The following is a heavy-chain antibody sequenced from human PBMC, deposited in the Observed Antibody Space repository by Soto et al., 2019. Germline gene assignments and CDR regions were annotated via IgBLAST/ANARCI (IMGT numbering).Heavy chain of an antibody. Sequence: SVKVSCKASGGTFSSYAISWVRQAPGQGLEWMGGIIPIFGTANYAQKFQGRVTITADESTSTAYMELSSLRSEDTAVYYCAREGPDTAMVNFDYWGQGTLVTVSS. V-gene: IGHV1-69*13. CDR2: IIPIFGTA. D-gene: IGHD5-18*01. CDR3: AREGPDTAMVNFDY. J-gene: IGHJ4*02. CDR1: GGTFSSYA.